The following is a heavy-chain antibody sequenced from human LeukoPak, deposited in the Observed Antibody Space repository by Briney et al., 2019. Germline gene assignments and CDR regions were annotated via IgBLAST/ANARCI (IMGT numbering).Heavy chain of an antibody. CDR1: GYTFTSYA. V-gene: IGHV1-3*01. Sequence: GASVKVSCKASGYTFTSYAMHWVRQAPGQRLEWMGWINAGNGNTKYSQKFQGRVTITRDTSASTAYMELSSLRSEDTAVYYCARDPLYCSSTSCWGGWGQGTLVTVSS. CDR2: INAGNGNT. D-gene: IGHD2-2*01. J-gene: IGHJ4*02. CDR3: ARDPLYCSSTSCWGG.